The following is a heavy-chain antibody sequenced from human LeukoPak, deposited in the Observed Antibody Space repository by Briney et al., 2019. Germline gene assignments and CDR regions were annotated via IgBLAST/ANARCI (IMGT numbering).Heavy chain of an antibody. CDR2: INPSGGST. Sequence: ASVTVSCMASRYTFTSYYMHWVRQAPGQGLEWMGLINPSGGSTSYVQKLQGRVTITRDTSTNTVYMELSSLRSEDTAVYFCVKDRLASPPKGRFDPWGQKTLVTVSS. CDR3: VKDRLASPPKGRFDP. D-gene: IGHD6-25*01. J-gene: IGHJ5*02. CDR1: RYTFTSYY. V-gene: IGHV1-46*01.